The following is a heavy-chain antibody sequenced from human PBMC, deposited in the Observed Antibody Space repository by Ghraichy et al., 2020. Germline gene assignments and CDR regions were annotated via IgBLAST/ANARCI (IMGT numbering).Heavy chain of an antibody. Sequence: GGSLRLSCAASGFTFSSYAMSWVRQAPGKGLEWVSAISGSGGSTDYADSVKGRFTISRDNSKNTLFLQMKSLRAEDTAVYYCAKDRQYCSSISCSNVDYWGQGTLVTVSS. CDR2: ISGSGGST. CDR3: AKDRQYCSSISCSNVDY. D-gene: IGHD2-2*01. J-gene: IGHJ4*02. CDR1: GFTFSSYA. V-gene: IGHV3-23*01.